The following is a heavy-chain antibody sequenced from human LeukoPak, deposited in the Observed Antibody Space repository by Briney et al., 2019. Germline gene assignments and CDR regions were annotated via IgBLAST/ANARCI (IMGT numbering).Heavy chain of an antibody. V-gene: IGHV3-15*07. CDR1: GFTFSSYA. Sequence: PGRSLRLSCAASGFTFSSYAMHWVRQAPGKGLEWVGRIKSKTGGGTIDYAAPVKGRFTISRDDSKDTLYLQMNSLKSEDTAVYHCTTAAFVGATAYWGQGALVIVSS. J-gene: IGHJ4*02. CDR2: IKSKTGGGTI. CDR3: TTAAFVGATAY. D-gene: IGHD1-26*01.